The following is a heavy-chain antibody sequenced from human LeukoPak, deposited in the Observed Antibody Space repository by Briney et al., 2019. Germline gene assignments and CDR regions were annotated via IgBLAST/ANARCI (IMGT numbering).Heavy chain of an antibody. CDR3: AKDRLGALYDYDSSGYYRFDY. CDR1: EFTFSSYG. D-gene: IGHD3-22*01. J-gene: IGHJ4*01. CDR2: ISYDGSNQ. Sequence: GGSLRLSCAASEFTFSSYGMHWVRQAPGKGLEWVAVISYDGSNQYYADTVKGRFTISRDNSKNTLYLQMNSLRAEDTAVYYCAKDRLGALYDYDSSGYYRFDYWGQGTLVTVSS. V-gene: IGHV3-30*18.